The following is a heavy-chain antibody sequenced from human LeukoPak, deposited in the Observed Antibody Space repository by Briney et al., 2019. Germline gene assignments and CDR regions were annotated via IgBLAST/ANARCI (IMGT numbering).Heavy chain of an antibody. J-gene: IGHJ4*02. CDR3: ARGSPYGSRSDYFDY. D-gene: IGHD3-10*01. V-gene: IGHV3-7*01. Sequence: GGSLRLSCAASGFTFSNNWMTWVRQAPGKGLEWVASVKKDSSEKYYVDSVKGRFTISRDNAKNSLYLQMNSLRVEDTAVYYCARGSPYGSRSDYFDYWGQGTLVTVSS. CDR2: VKKDSSEK. CDR1: GFTFSNNW.